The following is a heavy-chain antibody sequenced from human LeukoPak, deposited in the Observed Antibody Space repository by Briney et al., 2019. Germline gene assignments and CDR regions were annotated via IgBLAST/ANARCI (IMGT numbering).Heavy chain of an antibody. D-gene: IGHD6-13*01. J-gene: IGHJ5*02. V-gene: IGHV4-59*08. CDR2: IYYSGST. CDR1: GGSISSYY. CDR3: ARRGSSWYVSWFDP. Sequence: SETLSLTCTVSGGSISSYYWSWIRQPPGKGLEWIGYIYYSGSTNYTPSLKSRVTISVHTSKNQFPPKLSSVTAADTAVYYCARRGSSWYVSWFDPWGQGTLVTVSS.